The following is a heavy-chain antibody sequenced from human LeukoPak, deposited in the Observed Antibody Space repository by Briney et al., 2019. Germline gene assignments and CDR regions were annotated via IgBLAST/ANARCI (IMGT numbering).Heavy chain of an antibody. V-gene: IGHV4-59*01. D-gene: IGHD6-6*01. Sequence: SETLSLTCTVSGESISGYYWSWIRQPPGKGLEWIGYIYYSGSTNYNPSLKSRVTTSVDTSKNQFSLNLSSVTTADTVVYYCARGKSSSRGGFDYWGQGTLVTVSS. CDR3: ARGKSSSRGGFDY. CDR1: GESISGYY. CDR2: IYYSGST. J-gene: IGHJ4*02.